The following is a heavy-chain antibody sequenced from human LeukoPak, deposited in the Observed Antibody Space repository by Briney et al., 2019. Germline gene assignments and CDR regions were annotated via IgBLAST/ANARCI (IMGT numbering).Heavy chain of an antibody. Sequence: GGSLRLSRTASGFTFGDYAMTWVRQAPGKGLEWVCFITSKAYGGTTEYAASVRGRFTISRDDSKSLAYLQMNRLKNEDTAVYFCTRAGGFCGGDCYDNWGQGTLVTVSS. CDR3: TRAGGFCGGDCYDN. CDR2: ITSKAYGGTT. CDR1: GFTFGDYA. J-gene: IGHJ4*02. D-gene: IGHD2-21*01. V-gene: IGHV3-49*04.